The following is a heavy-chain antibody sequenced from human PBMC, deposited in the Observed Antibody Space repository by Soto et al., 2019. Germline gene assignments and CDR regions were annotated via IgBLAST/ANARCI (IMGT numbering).Heavy chain of an antibody. Sequence: SETLSLTCTVSGGSISDQYWSWIRQPPGKGLEWIGSIYYSGSTYYNPSLKSRVTISVDTSKNQFSLKLSSVTAADTAVYYCARNQPPMRAIFGVVIIDDYYYGMDVWGQGTTVTVSS. CDR3: ARNQPPMRAIFGVVIIDDYYYGMDV. CDR2: IYYSGST. D-gene: IGHD3-3*01. CDR1: GGSISDQY. J-gene: IGHJ6*02. V-gene: IGHV4-59*05.